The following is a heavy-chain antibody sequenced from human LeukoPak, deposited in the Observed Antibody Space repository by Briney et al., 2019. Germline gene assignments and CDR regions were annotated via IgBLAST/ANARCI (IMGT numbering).Heavy chain of an antibody. V-gene: IGHV3-48*04. Sequence: GGSLRLSCAGSGFTFRSYSMNWVRQAPGKGLEWVSIIGSSSSTIYYADSVKGRFTISRDNAKNSVYLQMNSLRAEDTAVYYCARSPGYYDSSGYHYWGQGSLVTVSS. D-gene: IGHD3-22*01. CDR1: GFTFRSYS. J-gene: IGHJ4*02. CDR2: IGSSSSTI. CDR3: ARSPGYYDSSGYHY.